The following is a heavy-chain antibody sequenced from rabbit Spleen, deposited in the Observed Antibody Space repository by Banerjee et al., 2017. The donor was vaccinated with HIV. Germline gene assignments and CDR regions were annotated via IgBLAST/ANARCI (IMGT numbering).Heavy chain of an antibody. D-gene: IGHD8-1*01. CDR1: GFSFSSSYD. CDR2: IYTGNGKT. V-gene: IGHV1S45*01. J-gene: IGHJ6*01. CDR3: ARDTGSSFSTYGMDL. Sequence: QEQLVESGGGLVKPGASLTLTCKASGFSFSSSYDMCWVRQAPGKGLEWIGCIYTGNGKTYYASWAKGRFTISKTSSTTVTLQMTSLTVADTATYFCARDTGSSFSTYGMDLWGPGTLVTVS.